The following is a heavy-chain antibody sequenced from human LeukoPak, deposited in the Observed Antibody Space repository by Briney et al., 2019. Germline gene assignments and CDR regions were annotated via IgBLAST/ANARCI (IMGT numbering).Heavy chain of an antibody. Sequence: GASVKVSCKASGYTFTVYYMHWVRQAPGQGLEWMGRINPNNGGTNYAQKFQGRVTMTRDTSISTAYMELSRLRSDDTAVYYCARGGLRTTVTTLPDYWGQGTLVTVSS. J-gene: IGHJ4*02. CDR3: ARGGLRTTVTTLPDY. D-gene: IGHD4-11*01. CDR2: INPNNGGT. CDR1: GYTFTVYY. V-gene: IGHV1-2*06.